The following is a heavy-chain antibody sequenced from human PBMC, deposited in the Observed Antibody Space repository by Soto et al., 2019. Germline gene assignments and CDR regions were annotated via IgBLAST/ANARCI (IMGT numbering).Heavy chain of an antibody. CDR1: GGTFSSYA. V-gene: IGHV1-69*13. J-gene: IGHJ3*02. Sequence: SVKVSCKASGGTFSSYAISWVRQAPGQGLEWMGGIIPIFGTANYAQKFQGRVTITADESTSTAYMELSSLRSEDTAVYYCASPWYYYDSSGSLGAFDIWGQGTMVTVSS. CDR2: IIPIFGTA. CDR3: ASPWYYYDSSGSLGAFDI. D-gene: IGHD3-22*01.